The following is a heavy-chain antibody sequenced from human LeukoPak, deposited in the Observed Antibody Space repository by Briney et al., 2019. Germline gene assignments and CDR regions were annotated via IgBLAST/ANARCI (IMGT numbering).Heavy chain of an antibody. J-gene: IGHJ5*02. CDR1: GGSFSGYY. CDR3: ARAVLRYFDWLLAYNWFDP. Sequence: SETLSLTCAVYGGSFSGYYWSWIRQPPGKGLDWIGEINHSGSTNYNPSLKSRVTISVDTSKNQFSLKLSSVTAADTAVYYCARAVLRYFDWLLAYNWFDPWGQGTLVTVSS. V-gene: IGHV4-34*01. D-gene: IGHD3-9*01. CDR2: INHSGST.